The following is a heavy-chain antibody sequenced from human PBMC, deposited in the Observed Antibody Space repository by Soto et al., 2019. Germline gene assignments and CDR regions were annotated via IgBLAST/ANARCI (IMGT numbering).Heavy chain of an antibody. CDR2: ISGYNGNT. V-gene: IGHV1-18*01. D-gene: IGHD2-2*01. J-gene: IGHJ6*02. CDR3: ARSIVLVPSASPGGMDV. Sequence: QVHLVQSGAEVKKPGASLKVSCKASGYIFTSYGISWVRQAPGQGLEWMGWISGYNGNTYYTQKIQGRVTMTTDTSTNTAYMELRSLTSADTAVYYCARSIVLVPSASPGGMDVWGQGTTVTVSS. CDR1: GYIFTSYG.